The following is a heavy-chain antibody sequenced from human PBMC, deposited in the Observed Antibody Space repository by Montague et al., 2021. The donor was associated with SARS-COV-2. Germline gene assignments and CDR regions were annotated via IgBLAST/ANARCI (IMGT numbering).Heavy chain of an antibody. Sequence: SETLSLTCAVSGGSLSGYYWSWIRQPPGKGLEWIGEIYYSGSTNYNPSLKSRVTISLDTSKNQFSLMLSSVTAADTAVYYCARGPRRYNWGDETSYYHGMDVWGQGTTVTVSS. CDR1: GGSLSGYY. CDR3: ARGPRRYNWGDETSYYHGMDV. V-gene: IGHV4-34*01. CDR2: IYYSGST. D-gene: IGHD1-20*01. J-gene: IGHJ6*02.